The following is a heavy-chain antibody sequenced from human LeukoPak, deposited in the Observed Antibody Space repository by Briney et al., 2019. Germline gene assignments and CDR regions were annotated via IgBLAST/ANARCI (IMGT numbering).Heavy chain of an antibody. V-gene: IGHV3-23*01. CDR2: VSGSGGTT. CDR3: TKCAGYSCTNDMDV. D-gene: IGHD6-13*01. CDR1: GFTFSSYA. Sequence: TGGSLRLSCAASGFTFSSYAMTWVRQAPGKGLEWVSAVSGSGGTTYHADSVKGRFTISRDNSKNTLFLRMNSLRVEDTAVYYCTKCAGYSCTNDMDVWGRGTTVTVSS. J-gene: IGHJ6*03.